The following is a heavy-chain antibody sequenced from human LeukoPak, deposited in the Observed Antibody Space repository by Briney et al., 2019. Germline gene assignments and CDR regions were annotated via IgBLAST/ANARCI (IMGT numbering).Heavy chain of an antibody. CDR2: ISTSGST. CDR1: GVSISSYY. D-gene: IGHD6-19*01. V-gene: IGHV4-4*07. CDR3: ARSLASYSSGWYYFDY. Sequence: LETLSLTCTVSGVSISSYYWSWIRQPAGKGLESIGHISTSGSTNYNPSLKSRVTMSVDTSKNQFSLKLSSVTAADTAVYYCARSLASYSSGWYYFDYWGQGTLVTVSS. J-gene: IGHJ4*02.